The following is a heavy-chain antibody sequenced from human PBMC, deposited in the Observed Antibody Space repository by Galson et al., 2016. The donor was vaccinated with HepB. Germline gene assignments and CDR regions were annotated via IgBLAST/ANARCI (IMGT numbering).Heavy chain of an antibody. CDR3: TTNWGPPLGY. J-gene: IGHJ4*02. CDR1: GFAFTNAW. CDR2: IKARIDGGTV. V-gene: IGHV3-15*01. Sequence: SLRLSCAASGFAFTNAWMSWVRQKPGNRPEWVGRIKARIDGGTVDYAAPVKGRFTISRDDSKNFLSLEMNSLQTEDTAMYYCTTNWGPPLGYWGPGTLVTVSS. D-gene: IGHD7-27*01.